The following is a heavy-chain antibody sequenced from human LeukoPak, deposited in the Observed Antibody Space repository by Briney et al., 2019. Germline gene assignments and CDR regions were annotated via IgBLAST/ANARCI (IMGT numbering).Heavy chain of an antibody. CDR1: GYSFTSHY. CDR2: INPSGSST. CDR3: ARDNSVGDIAWWFDP. J-gene: IGHJ5*02. D-gene: IGHD3-16*02. Sequence: VASVKVSCKASGYSFTSHYMHWVRQAPGQGLEWMGLINPSGSSTLYAQKFQGRVTMTRDMSRTSDYMELSSLRSEDTAVYYCARDNSVGDIAWWFDPWGQGTLVTVSS. V-gene: IGHV1-46*01.